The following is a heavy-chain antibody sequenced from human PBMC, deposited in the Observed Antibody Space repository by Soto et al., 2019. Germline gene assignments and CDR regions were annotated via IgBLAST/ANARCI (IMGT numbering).Heavy chain of an antibody. CDR2: INTDGSST. J-gene: IGHJ4*02. D-gene: IGHD7-27*01. CDR3: VRDPLTDY. CDR1: GFTLSSYR. V-gene: IGHV3-74*01. Sequence: GGSLRLSCAVSGFTLSSYRMHWVRQAPRKGLVWVSHINTDGSSTNYADSVKGRFTISRDNAQNTLYLQTNSLRAEDTAVYYCVRDPLTDYWGQGTLVTVSS.